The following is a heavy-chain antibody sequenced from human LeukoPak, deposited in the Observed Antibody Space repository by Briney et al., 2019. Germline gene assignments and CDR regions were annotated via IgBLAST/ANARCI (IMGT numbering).Heavy chain of an antibody. D-gene: IGHD3-16*01. CDR3: ARGGGLDV. Sequence: GGSLRLSCLTSGFTLSTNAMSWVRQAPGKGLEWISGISGSGASTYYADSVKGRFTISRYDSRNTLYLQMSNLRAEDTAVYFCARGGGLDVWGQGATVTVSS. CDR2: ISGSGAST. CDR1: GFTLSTNA. V-gene: IGHV3-23*01. J-gene: IGHJ6*02.